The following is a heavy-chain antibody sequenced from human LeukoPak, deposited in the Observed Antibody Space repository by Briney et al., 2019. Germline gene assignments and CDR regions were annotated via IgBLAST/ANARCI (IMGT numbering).Heavy chain of an antibody. CDR3: AKGPLYQLDI. J-gene: IGHJ3*02. CDR1: GFTFSTYA. CDR2: ISGSGGST. V-gene: IGHV3-23*01. D-gene: IGHD2-2*01. Sequence: GGSLRLSCAASGFTFSTYAMSWVRQAPGKGRQWVSAISGSGGSTYYADSVKGRFTISKNNSKNTLYLQMTSLRAEGTAVYYCAKGPLYQLDIWGQGTMITVS.